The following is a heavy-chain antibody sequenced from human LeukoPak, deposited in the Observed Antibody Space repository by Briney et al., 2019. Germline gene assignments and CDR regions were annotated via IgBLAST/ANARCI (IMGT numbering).Heavy chain of an antibody. CDR2: IYSTGNT. J-gene: IGHJ5*02. CDR3: ARPQSGLGWFDP. V-gene: IGHV4-4*07. Sequence: PSETLSLTCTVSGGSINTYYWSWIRQPAGKGLEWIGRIYSTGNTTYNPSLKGRVTMSVDTSKNQFSLKLSSVTAADTAVYYCARPQSGLGWFDPWGQGILVTVSS. CDR1: GGSINTYY.